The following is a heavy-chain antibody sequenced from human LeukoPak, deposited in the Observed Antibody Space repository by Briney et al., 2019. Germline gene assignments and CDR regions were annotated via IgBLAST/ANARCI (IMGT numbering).Heavy chain of an antibody. J-gene: IGHJ3*02. D-gene: IGHD6-6*01. V-gene: IGHV3-23*01. CDR1: GFIFSSYG. CDR3: AKADWSSSALDAFDI. Sequence: GGSLRLSCAASGFIFSSYGVTWVRQAPGKGLEWVSNISGGGGSTYYADSVKGRFTISRDNSKNTLYLQMNSLRAEDTAVYYCAKADWSSSALDAFDIWGQGTMVTVSS. CDR2: ISGGGGST.